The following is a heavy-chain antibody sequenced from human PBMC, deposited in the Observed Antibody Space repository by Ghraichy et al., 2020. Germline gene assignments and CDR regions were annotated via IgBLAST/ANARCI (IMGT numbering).Heavy chain of an antibody. CDR2: IGSSGDSI. D-gene: IGHD6-19*01. CDR3: ARGQPDSGWPFDY. V-gene: IGHV3-48*03. CDR1: GFTFSSYE. Sequence: LSLTCAASGFTFSSYEMNWVRQAPGKGLEWVSYIGSSGDSIYYADSVRGRFTISRDNAKNSLYLQMDSLRVEDTALYYFARGQPDSGWPFDYWGQGTLVTVSS. J-gene: IGHJ4*02.